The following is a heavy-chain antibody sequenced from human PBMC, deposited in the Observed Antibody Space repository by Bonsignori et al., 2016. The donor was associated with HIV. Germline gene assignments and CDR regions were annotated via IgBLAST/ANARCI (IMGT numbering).Heavy chain of an antibody. CDR3: ARDHGDNYIDGTLDL. Sequence: GESLKISCAASGFTFTTYALHWVRQAPGEGLEWVAHITNDGSNKYYADSVEGRFTISRDNSKNTLYLQMNSLRADDTAVYYCARDHGDNYIDGTLDLWGRGTLVTVSS. CDR2: ITNDGSNK. D-gene: IGHD4-17*01. J-gene: IGHJ2*01. V-gene: IGHV3-30-3*01. CDR1: GFTFTTYA.